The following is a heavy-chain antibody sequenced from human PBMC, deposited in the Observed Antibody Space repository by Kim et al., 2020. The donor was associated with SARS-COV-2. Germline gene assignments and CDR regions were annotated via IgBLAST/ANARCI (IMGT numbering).Heavy chain of an antibody. D-gene: IGHD5-18*01. CDR1: GGSFSGYY. J-gene: IGHJ4*02. V-gene: IGHV4-34*01. CDR3: ARGLDLGYSYGPFDY. Sequence: SETLSLTCAVYGGSFSGYYWSWIRQPPGKGLEWIGEINHSGSTNYNPALKSRVTISVDTSKNQFSLKLSSVTAADTAVYYCARGLDLGYSYGPFDYWGQGTLVTVSS. CDR2: INHSGST.